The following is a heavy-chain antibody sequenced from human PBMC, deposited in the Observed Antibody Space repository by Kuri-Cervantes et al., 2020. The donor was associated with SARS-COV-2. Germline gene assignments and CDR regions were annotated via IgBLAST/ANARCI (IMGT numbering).Heavy chain of an antibody. CDR3: ARVFSRLGGSGRYFDL. Sequence: ASVKLSCKASGYTFTSYGISWVRQAPGQGLEWMGWISAYNGNTNYAQKLHGRVTMTTDTSTSTAYMELRSLRSDDTAVYYCARVFSRLGGSGRYFDLWGRGTLVTVSS. D-gene: IGHD4/OR15-4a*01. CDR2: ISAYNGNT. CDR1: GYTFTSYG. J-gene: IGHJ2*01. V-gene: IGHV1-18*01.